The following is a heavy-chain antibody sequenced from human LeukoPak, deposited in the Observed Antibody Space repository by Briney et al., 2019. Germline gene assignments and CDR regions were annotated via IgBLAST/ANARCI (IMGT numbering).Heavy chain of an antibody. J-gene: IGHJ4*02. D-gene: IGHD3-10*01. CDR2: ISGSGGST. Sequence: TGGSLRLSCAASGFTFSSYGMSWVRQAPGKGLEWVSAISGSGGSTYYADSVKGRFTISRDNSKNTLYLQMNSLRAEDTAVYYCAKDPMVRGASWYFDYWGQGTLVTVSS. CDR3: AKDPMVRGASWYFDY. V-gene: IGHV3-23*01. CDR1: GFTFSSYG.